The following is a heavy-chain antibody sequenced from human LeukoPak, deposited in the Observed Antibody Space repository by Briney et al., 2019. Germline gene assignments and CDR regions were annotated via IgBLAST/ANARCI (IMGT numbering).Heavy chain of an antibody. CDR1: GGSISSSNW. CDR2: IYHSGST. V-gene: IGHV4-4*02. D-gene: IGHD2-15*01. CDR3: ARVRYRSGGSCPLFDY. Sequence: SETLSLTCAVSGGSISSSNWWSWVRQPPGKGLEWIGEIYHSGSTNYNPSLKSRVTISVDKSKNQFSLKLSSVTAADTAVYYCARVRYRSGGSCPLFDYWGQGTLVTVSS. J-gene: IGHJ4*02.